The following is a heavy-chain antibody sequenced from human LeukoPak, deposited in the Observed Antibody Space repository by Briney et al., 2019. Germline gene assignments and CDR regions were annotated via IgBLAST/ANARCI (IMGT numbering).Heavy chain of an antibody. CDR3: ARHTGGYDSSGYYPNYFYNGLGV. Sequence: SETLSLTCTVSGGSISGAYYWTWIRQLPGKGLEWIGNMYYSGGTFYNPSLKSRVVISVDSSKNQFSLNLSSVTAADTGVYYCARHTGGYDSSGYYPNYFYNGLGVWGQGTTVTVSS. D-gene: IGHD3-22*01. CDR1: GGSISGAYY. J-gene: IGHJ6*02. V-gene: IGHV4-31*03. CDR2: MYYSGGT.